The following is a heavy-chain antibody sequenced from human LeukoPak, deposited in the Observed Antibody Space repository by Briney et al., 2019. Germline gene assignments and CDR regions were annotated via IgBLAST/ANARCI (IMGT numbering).Heavy chain of an antibody. CDR3: ARDSPPYYYDSSGKDD. D-gene: IGHD3-22*01. J-gene: IGHJ4*02. V-gene: IGHV3-66*02. CDR2: IYSGGST. Sequence: HPGGSLRLSCAASGFTVSSNYMSWVRQAPGKGLEWVSVIYSGGSTYYADSVKGRSTISRDNSKNTLYLQMNSLRAEDTAVYYCARDSPPYYYDSSGKDDWGQGTLVTVSS. CDR1: GFTVSSNY.